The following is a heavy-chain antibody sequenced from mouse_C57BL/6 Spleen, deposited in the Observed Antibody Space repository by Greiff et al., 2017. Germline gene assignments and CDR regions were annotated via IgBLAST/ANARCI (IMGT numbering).Heavy chain of an antibody. D-gene: IGHD2-4*01. Sequence: EVMLVESGGGLVQPGGSLSLSCAASGFTFTDYYMSWVRQPPGKALEWLGFIRNKANGYTTEYSASVKGRFTISRDNSQSILYLQMNALRAEDSATYYCARSGDYDYDEGAMDYWGQGTSVTVSS. V-gene: IGHV7-3*01. CDR1: GFTFTDYY. J-gene: IGHJ4*01. CDR3: ARSGDYDYDEGAMDY. CDR2: IRNKANGYTT.